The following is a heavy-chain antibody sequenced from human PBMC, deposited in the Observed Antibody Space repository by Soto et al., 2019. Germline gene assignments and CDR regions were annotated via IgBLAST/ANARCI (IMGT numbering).Heavy chain of an antibody. D-gene: IGHD3-10*01. CDR1: GASISPYY. CDR3: AREGWSSGLHDAFDI. Sequence: QVQLQESGPGLVKPSETLSLTCAVSGASISPYYWSWIRQPPGKGLEWIGYISYSGSTSYNPSLKSRVTISIDTSKKQFSLKLTSVTAADAAVYYCAREGWSSGLHDAFDIWGQGTMVSVSS. CDR2: ISYSGST. J-gene: IGHJ3*02. V-gene: IGHV4-59*01.